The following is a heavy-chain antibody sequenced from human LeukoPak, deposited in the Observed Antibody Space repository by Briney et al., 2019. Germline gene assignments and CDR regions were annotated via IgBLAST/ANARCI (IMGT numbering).Heavy chain of an antibody. V-gene: IGHV3-74*01. Sequence: GGSLRLSCAVSGFTFSSYWMHWVRQAPGKGLVWVSRIDRDGSRINYADSVKGRFTISRDNSKNTLYVQVNSLGTEDTAAYYCAKGSHYDSSGSFYFDYWGQGTLVTVSS. CDR3: AKGSHYDSSGSFYFDY. CDR1: GFTFSSYW. D-gene: IGHD3-22*01. J-gene: IGHJ4*02. CDR2: IDRDGSRI.